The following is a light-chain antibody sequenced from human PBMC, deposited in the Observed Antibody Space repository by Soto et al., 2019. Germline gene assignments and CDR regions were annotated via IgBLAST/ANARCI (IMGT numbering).Light chain of an antibody. J-gene: IGKJ1*01. Sequence: EIVLTQSPGTLSLSPGERVTLSCRASQSVRSNFLAWYQQRPGQAPRLLIYGASSGATGIPDRFSGSGSGTDFTLIISRLEPEDCAVYYCQQYGSALQTFGQGTKVDIK. CDR3: QQYGSALQT. V-gene: IGKV3-20*01. CDR2: GAS. CDR1: QSVRSNF.